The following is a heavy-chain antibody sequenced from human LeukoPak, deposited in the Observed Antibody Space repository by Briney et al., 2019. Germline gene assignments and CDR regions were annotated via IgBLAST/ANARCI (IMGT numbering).Heavy chain of an antibody. Sequence: GASVKVSCKASGGTLTTYPISWVRQAPGLGLEWMGGIIPMIGKTHYAQKFQGRVTITADESTNTAFIELNRLTSEDTAVYYCASPNYGGDSAYFDYWGQGTLVTVSS. CDR2: IIPMIGKT. J-gene: IGHJ4*02. CDR1: GGTLTTYP. CDR3: ASPNYGGDSAYFDY. V-gene: IGHV1-69*01. D-gene: IGHD4-23*01.